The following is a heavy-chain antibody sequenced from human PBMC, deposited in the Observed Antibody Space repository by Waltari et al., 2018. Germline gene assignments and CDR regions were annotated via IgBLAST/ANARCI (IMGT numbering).Heavy chain of an antibody. V-gene: IGHV3-48*03. CDR1: GFTFSSSE. J-gene: IGHJ2*01. CDR2: ISPSGSDI. CDR3: ARVAVTGSYYWYFDL. D-gene: IGHD1-26*01. Sequence: EVQLVESGGGLVQPGGSLRLSCPDPGFTFSSSELNWVRQAPGKGLEWISYISPSGSDIYYADSVKGRFTISRDNAKNSLYLQMDSLSAEDTAVYYCARVAVTGSYYWYFDLWGRGTLLTVSS.